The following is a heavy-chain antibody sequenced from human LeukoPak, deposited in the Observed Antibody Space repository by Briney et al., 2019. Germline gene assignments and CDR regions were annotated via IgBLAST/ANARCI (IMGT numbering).Heavy chain of an antibody. CDR1: GGTFSSYA. D-gene: IGHD1-1*01. CDR2: IIPIFGTA. CDR3: ARDRVSYNWNDGVVYYYYYMDV. V-gene: IGHV1-69*13. Sequence: ASVKVSCKASGGTFSSYAISWVRQAPGQGLEWMGGIIPIFGTANCAQKFQGRVTITADESTSTAYMELSSLRSDDTAVYYCARDRVSYNWNDGVVYYYYYMDVWGKGTTVTVSS. J-gene: IGHJ6*03.